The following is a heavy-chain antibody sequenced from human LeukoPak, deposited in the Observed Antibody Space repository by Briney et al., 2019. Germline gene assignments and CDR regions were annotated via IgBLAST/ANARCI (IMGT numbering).Heavy chain of an antibody. J-gene: IGHJ3*02. Sequence: GGSLRLSCVASGLTFSKAWMSWVRQMPGKGLEWMGIIYPGDSDTRYSPSFQGQVTISADKSISTAYLQWSSLKASDTAMYYCARNVDPDAFDIWGQGTMVTVSS. V-gene: IGHV5-51*01. CDR3: ARNVDPDAFDI. CDR2: IYPGDSDT. D-gene: IGHD1-1*01. CDR1: GLTFSKAW.